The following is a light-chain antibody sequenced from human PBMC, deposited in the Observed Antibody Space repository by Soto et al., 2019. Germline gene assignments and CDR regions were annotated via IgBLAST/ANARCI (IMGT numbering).Light chain of an antibody. CDR1: SSDFGGYNY. CDR2: DVS. CDR3: SSYTSSSTLVV. J-gene: IGLJ2*01. Sequence: QSVLTQPASVSGSPGQSITISCTGTSSDFGGYNYVSWYQQHPGKAPKLMIYDVSNRPSWVSNRFSGSKSGNTASLTISGLQAEDEADYYCSSYTSSSTLVVFGGGTKVTVL. V-gene: IGLV2-14*01.